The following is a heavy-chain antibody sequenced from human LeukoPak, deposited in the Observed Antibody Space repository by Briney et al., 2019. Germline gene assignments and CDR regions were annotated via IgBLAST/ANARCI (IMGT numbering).Heavy chain of an antibody. Sequence: SETLSLTCTVSGGSTSLYYWNWIRQPAGKGLEWIGRIFTTGITNYKSSLKSRVTMSVDTSKNQFSLNLTSVTAADTAVYYCARESSGSYYNPLGYMDVWGKGTTVTVSS. J-gene: IGHJ6*03. CDR3: ARESSGSYYNPLGYMDV. CDR2: IFTTGIT. CDR1: GGSTSLYY. D-gene: IGHD3-10*01. V-gene: IGHV4-4*07.